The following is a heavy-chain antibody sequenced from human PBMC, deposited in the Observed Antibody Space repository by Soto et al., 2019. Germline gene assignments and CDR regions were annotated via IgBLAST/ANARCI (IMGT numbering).Heavy chain of an antibody. CDR1: GFTFSSYA. D-gene: IGHD6-19*01. CDR2: ISSNGGTT. J-gene: IGHJ1*01. CDR3: VKDPGAVTGDEYFQH. Sequence: GGSLRLSCSASGFTFSSYAMHWVRQAPGKGLEYASGISSNGGTTYYVDSVKGRFSISRDNSKNTLYLQMNSLRTDDTAVYYCVKDPGAVTGDEYFQHWGLGTLVTVS. V-gene: IGHV3-64D*06.